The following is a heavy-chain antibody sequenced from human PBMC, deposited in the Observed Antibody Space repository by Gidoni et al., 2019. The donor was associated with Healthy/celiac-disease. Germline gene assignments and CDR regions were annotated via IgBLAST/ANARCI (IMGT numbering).Heavy chain of an antibody. CDR1: GYTLTELS. Sequence: QVQLVQSGAEGNTPGASLNVSCQVAGYTLTELSMHWVRQAPGNVLELMGGFDPEDGETIYAQKFQGRVSMTEDTSTDTAYMELSSLRSEETAVYYCATARAGRVYGSGSYDYWGQGTLVTVSS. CDR2: FDPEDGET. D-gene: IGHD3-10*01. J-gene: IGHJ4*02. CDR3: ATARAGRVYGSGSYDY. V-gene: IGHV1-24*01.